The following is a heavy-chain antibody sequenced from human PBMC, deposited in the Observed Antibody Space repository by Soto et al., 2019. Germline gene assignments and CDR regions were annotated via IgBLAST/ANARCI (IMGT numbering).Heavy chain of an antibody. J-gene: IGHJ4*02. CDR3: ARTEYSGYDYVLDY. Sequence: SETLSLTCTVSGGSISSYYWSWIRQPPGKGLEWIGYIYYSGSTNYNPSLKSRVTISVDTSKNQFSLKLSSVTAADTAVYYCARTEYSGYDYVLDYWGQGTLVTVSS. CDR2: IYYSGST. CDR1: GGSISSYY. D-gene: IGHD5-12*01. V-gene: IGHV4-59*01.